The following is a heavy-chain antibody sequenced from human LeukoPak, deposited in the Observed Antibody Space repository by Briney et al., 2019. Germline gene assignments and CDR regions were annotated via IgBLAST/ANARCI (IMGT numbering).Heavy chain of an antibody. D-gene: IGHD2-15*01. J-gene: IGHJ4*02. Sequence: SETLSLTCTVSGGSISSSSYYWGWLRQPPGKGLEWIGSIYYSGSTYYNPSLKSRVTISVDTSKNQFSLKLSSVTAADTAVYYCARPHYCSGGSCYTDYWGQGTLVTVSS. CDR2: IYYSGST. CDR3: ARPHYCSGGSCYTDY. CDR1: GGSISSSSYY. V-gene: IGHV4-39*01.